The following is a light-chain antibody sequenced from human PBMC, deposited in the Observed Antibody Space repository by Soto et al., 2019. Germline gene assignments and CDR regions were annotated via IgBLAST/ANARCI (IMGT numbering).Light chain of an antibody. V-gene: IGKV1-6*01. CDR1: QGIRND. CDR3: LQDYNYPRT. CDR2: AAS. Sequence: AIQMTQSPSSLSASVGDRVTITCRASQGIRNDLGWYQQKPGKAPKLLIYAASSLKSGVPSRFSGSGSGTDFTLTISSLQPEDFANYYCLQDYNYPRTFGQGTKVEIK. J-gene: IGKJ1*01.